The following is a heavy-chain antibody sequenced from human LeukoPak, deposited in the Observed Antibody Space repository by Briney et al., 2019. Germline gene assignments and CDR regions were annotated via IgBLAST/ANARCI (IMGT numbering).Heavy chain of an antibody. CDR1: GFTFSSYW. CDR2: IKQDGSEK. D-gene: IGHD3-9*01. J-gene: IGHJ4*02. CDR3: ARERRYYDILTGYFLYYFDY. Sequence: GGSLRLSCAASGFTFSSYWMSWVRQAPGKGLEWVANIKQDGSEKYYVDSVKGRFTISRDNAKNSLYLQMNSLRAEDTAVYYCARERRYYDILTGYFLYYFDYWGQGTLVTVSS. V-gene: IGHV3-7*01.